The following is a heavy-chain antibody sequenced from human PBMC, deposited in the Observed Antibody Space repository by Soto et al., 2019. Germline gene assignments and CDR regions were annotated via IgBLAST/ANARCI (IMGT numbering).Heavy chain of an antibody. CDR2: MNPNSGNT. CDR1: GYTFTSYD. D-gene: IGHD3-22*01. Sequence: ASVKVSCKASGYTFTSYDINWVRQATGQGLEWMGWMNPNSGNTGYAQKFQGRVTMTRNTSISTAYMELSSLRSEDTAVYYCARVDYDSSGYYYAPGTDVWGQGTTVTVSS. J-gene: IGHJ6*02. CDR3: ARVDYDSSGYYYAPGTDV. V-gene: IGHV1-8*01.